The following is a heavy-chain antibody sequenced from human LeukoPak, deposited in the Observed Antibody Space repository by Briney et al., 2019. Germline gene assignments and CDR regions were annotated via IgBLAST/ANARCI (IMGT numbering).Heavy chain of an antibody. D-gene: IGHD5-24*01. Sequence: SETLSLTCIVSGASISNDYGRWSRQPPAKVEGMVGHIFFSGSTNYNTSLKSRVTMSVDTSKNQFSLNLSSVTAADTAVYYCARGEMATIEDAFDIWGQGTMVTVSS. CDR3: ARGEMATIEDAFDI. CDR2: IFFSGST. V-gene: IGHV4-59*13. CDR1: GASISNDY. J-gene: IGHJ3*02.